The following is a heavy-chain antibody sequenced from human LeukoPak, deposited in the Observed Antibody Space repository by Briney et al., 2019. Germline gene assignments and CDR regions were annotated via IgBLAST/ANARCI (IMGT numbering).Heavy chain of an antibody. J-gene: IGHJ3*02. CDR2: IIPIFGTA. CDR3: ARGWELLNDAFDI. CDR1: GGTFSSYA. Sequence: GASVKVSCKASGGTFSSYAISWVRQAPGQGLEWMGGIIPIFGTANYAQKFQGRVTIIADESTSTAYMELSSLRSEDTAVYYCARGWELLNDAFDIWGQGTMVIVSS. D-gene: IGHD1-26*01. V-gene: IGHV1-69*13.